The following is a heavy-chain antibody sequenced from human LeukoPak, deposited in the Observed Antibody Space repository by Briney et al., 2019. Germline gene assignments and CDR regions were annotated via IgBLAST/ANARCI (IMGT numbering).Heavy chain of an antibody. J-gene: IGHJ5*01. CDR3: ARGRGNSASYTWFDS. V-gene: IGHV4-61*02. Sequence: SETLSLTCTVSGGSISSGSYYWSWIRQPAGKGLEWIGRIYTSGNTNYNPSLKSRVTISVDTSKNQFSLKLNSVTAADTAVYYCARGRGNSASYTWFDSWGQGTLVTVSS. CDR1: GGSISSGSYY. CDR2: IYTSGNT. D-gene: IGHD3-10*01.